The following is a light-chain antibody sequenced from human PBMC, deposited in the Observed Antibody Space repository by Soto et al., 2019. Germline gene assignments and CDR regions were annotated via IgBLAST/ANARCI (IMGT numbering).Light chain of an antibody. J-gene: IGKJ4*01. CDR1: QDITDY. CDR3: QQYEALVLS. CDR2: DAS. Sequence: DIQMTQSPSSLSASVGDRVTITCQASQDITDYLNWYQQKPGKAPRLLIYDASNLETGVPPRFSGSGSGTDLTFTISSLQPEDLATYYCQQYEALVLSFGGGTKVEIK. V-gene: IGKV1-33*01.